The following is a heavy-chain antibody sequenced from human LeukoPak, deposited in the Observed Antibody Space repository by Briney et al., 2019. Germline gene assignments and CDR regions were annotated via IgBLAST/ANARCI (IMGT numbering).Heavy chain of an antibody. CDR2: IYYSGST. J-gene: IGHJ4*02. D-gene: IGHD6-19*01. CDR1: GGSISSNGYY. CDR3: ARARRSSGWYYFDF. V-gene: IGHV4-39*01. Sequence: SETLSLTCTVSGGSISSNGYYWGWIRQPPGEGLEWVGSIYYSGSTYFNPSPKSRVTISVDTSKNQFSLKLSSMTAADTGVYYCARARRSSGWYYFDFWGQGTLATVSS.